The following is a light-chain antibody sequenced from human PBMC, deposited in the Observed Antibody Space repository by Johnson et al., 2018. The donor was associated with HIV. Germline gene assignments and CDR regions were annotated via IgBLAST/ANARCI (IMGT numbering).Light chain of an antibody. Sequence: QSALTQPPSVSAAPGQKVTISCSGSSSNIGNNYVSWYQQLPGTAPKLLIYENNKRPSGIPDRLSGSKSGTSATLGITGLQTGDEADYYRGTWDSSLSAGVCGTGTKVTVL. V-gene: IGLV1-51*02. CDR2: ENN. J-gene: IGLJ1*01. CDR3: GTWDSSLSAGV. CDR1: SSNIGNNY.